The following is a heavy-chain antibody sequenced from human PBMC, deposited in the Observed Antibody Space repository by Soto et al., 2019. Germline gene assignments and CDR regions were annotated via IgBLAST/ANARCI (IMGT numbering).Heavy chain of an antibody. CDR3: VRGAIVVVTAVRFDY. Sequence: HPGGSLRLSCSASGFTFSSYAMHWVRQAPGKGLEYVSAISSNGGSTYYADSVKGRFTISRDNSKNTLYLQMSSLRAEDTAVYYCVRGAIVVVTAVRFDYWGQGTLVTVSS. D-gene: IGHD2-21*02. J-gene: IGHJ4*02. CDR2: ISSNGGST. V-gene: IGHV3-64D*08. CDR1: GFTFSSYA.